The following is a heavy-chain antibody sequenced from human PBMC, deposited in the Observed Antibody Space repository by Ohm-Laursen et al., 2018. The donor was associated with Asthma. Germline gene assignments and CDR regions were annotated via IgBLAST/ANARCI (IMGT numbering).Heavy chain of an antibody. CDR2: IYPGDSDT. J-gene: IGHJ3*02. CDR3: ARPKGYCSGGSCYSDAFDI. D-gene: IGHD2-15*01. CDR1: GYSFTSYW. V-gene: IGHV5-51*01. Sequence: RESLRISCKGSGYSFTSYWIGWVRQMPGKGLGWMGIIYPGDSDTRYSPSFQGQVTISADKSISTAYLQWSSLKASDTAMYYCARPKGYCSGGSCYSDAFDIWGQGTMVTVSS.